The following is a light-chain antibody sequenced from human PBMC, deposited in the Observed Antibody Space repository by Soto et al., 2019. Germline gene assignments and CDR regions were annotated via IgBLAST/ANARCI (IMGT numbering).Light chain of an antibody. Sequence: QSALTQPASVSGSPGQSITISCTGTSSDVGGYNFVSWYQQHPGKAPKLMIYEVTNRPSGVSDRFSGSKSGNTASLTISGLQAEDEADYYCRSYTSISGVFGGGTKLTVL. J-gene: IGLJ3*02. CDR2: EVT. V-gene: IGLV2-14*01. CDR3: RSYTSISGV. CDR1: SSDVGGYNF.